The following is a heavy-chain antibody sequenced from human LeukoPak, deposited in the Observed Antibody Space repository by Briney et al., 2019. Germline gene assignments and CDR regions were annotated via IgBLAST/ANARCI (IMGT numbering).Heavy chain of an antibody. J-gene: IGHJ4*02. Sequence: GGSLRLSCAGSGFTFSSSWIHWVGQGPGKGLVWVARMNGDGSTINYADSVKGRFTISRDNAKNTVYLQMGSLRDEDTAIYYCARAGNFRFDYWGQGTLVTVSS. CDR1: GFTFSSSW. V-gene: IGHV3-74*01. CDR2: MNGDGSTI. CDR3: ARAGNFRFDY. D-gene: IGHD1-7*01.